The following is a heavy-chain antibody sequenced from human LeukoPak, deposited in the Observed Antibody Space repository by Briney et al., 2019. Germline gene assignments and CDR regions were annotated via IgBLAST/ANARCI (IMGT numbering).Heavy chain of an antibody. V-gene: IGHV3-7*01. Sequence: PGGSLRLSCAASGFTFSNYWMNWVRQAPGKGLECLANIKQDGSETYYADSVKGRFTISRDNAKNSLYLQMNSLRAEDTAVYYCTRDLMDYDVSTGLHHYYMDVWGQGTTVTVSS. CDR2: IKQDGSET. CDR3: TRDLMDYDVSTGLHHYYMDV. J-gene: IGHJ6*02. CDR1: GFTFSNYW. D-gene: IGHD3-9*01.